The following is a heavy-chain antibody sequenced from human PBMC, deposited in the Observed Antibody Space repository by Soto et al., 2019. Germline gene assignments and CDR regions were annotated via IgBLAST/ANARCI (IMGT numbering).Heavy chain of an antibody. CDR2: IITIFGTA. J-gene: IGHJ5*02. CDR1: GGTFSSYA. V-gene: IGHV1-69*01. Sequence: QVQLVQSGAEVKKPGSSVKVSCKASGGTFSSYAISWVRQAPGQGLAWMGGIITIFGTANYAQKFQGRVTITADESTSTAYMELSSLRSEDTAVYYCARESRGYDFWSGYLKNWFDPWGQGTLVTVSS. D-gene: IGHD3-3*01. CDR3: ARESRGYDFWSGYLKNWFDP.